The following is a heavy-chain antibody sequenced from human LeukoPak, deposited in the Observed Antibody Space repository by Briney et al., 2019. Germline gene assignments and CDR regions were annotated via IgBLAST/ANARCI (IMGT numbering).Heavy chain of an antibody. CDR1: GGTFSSYA. CDR3: ASSSGSFTIFGVVPYYFDY. V-gene: IGHV1-69*05. D-gene: IGHD3-3*01. CDR2: IIPIFGTA. J-gene: IGHJ4*02. Sequence: SVKVSCKASGGTFSSYAISWVRQAPGQGLEWMGGIIPIFGTANYAQKFQGRVTITTDESTSTAYMELSSLRSEDTAVYYCASSSGSFTIFGVVPYYFDYWGQGTLVTVSS.